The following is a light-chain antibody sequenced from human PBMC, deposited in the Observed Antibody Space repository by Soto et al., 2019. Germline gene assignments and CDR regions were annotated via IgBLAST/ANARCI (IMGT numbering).Light chain of an antibody. V-gene: IGLV1-40*01. Sequence: QPVLTQPPSVSGAPGQRVTISCTGSSSNIGAGYDVHWYKQLPGTAPKLLIYGNSNRPSGVPDRFSGSKSGTSASLAITGLHAADEADYYCQSYDSSLSVVFGGGTKLTVL. J-gene: IGLJ2*01. CDR1: SSNIGAGYD. CDR2: GNS. CDR3: QSYDSSLSVV.